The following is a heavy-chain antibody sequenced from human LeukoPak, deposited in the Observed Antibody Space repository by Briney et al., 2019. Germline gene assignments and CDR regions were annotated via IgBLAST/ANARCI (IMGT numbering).Heavy chain of an antibody. CDR2: IFYSGST. CDR1: SGSISSYY. V-gene: IGHV4-59*01. Sequence: PSETLSLTCTVSSGSISSYYWSWIRQPPGKGLEWTGYIFYSGSTNYNPSLKSRVTMSVDTSKKQFSLKLSSVTAADTAVYYCARGPPYDYWGQGTLVTVSS. CDR3: ARGPPYDY. J-gene: IGHJ4*02.